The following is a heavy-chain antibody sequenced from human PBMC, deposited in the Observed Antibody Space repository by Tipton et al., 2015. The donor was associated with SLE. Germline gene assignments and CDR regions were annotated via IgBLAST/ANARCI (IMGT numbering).Heavy chain of an antibody. D-gene: IGHD3-10*01. CDR2: INHSGST. CDR1: GGSISSSSYY. J-gene: IGHJ1*01. Sequence: TLSLTCTVSGGSISSSSYYWSWIRQPPGKGLEWIGEINHSGSTNYNPSLKSRVTISVDTSKNQFSLKLSSVTAADTAVYYCARGRMVRGVRVPFQHWGQGTLVTVSS. V-gene: IGHV4-39*07. CDR3: ARGRMVRGVRVPFQH.